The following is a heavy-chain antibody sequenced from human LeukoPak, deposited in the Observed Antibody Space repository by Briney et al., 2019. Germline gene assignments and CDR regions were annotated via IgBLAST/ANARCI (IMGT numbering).Heavy chain of an antibody. J-gene: IGHJ5*02. V-gene: IGHV5-51*01. CDR3: AKGPSSKNGFDP. D-gene: IGHD2/OR15-2a*01. Sequence: GESLKISCKGSGYRFTSYWIGWVRPMPGKGVEWMGIIYPGDSDTRYSPSFQGQATISADNSISTAYLQWSSLKASDTAIYYCAKGPSSKNGFDPWGQGTLVTVSS. CDR2: IYPGDSDT. CDR1: GYRFTSYW.